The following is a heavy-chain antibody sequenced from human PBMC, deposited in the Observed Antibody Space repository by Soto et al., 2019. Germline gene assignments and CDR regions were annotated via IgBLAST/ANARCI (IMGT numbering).Heavy chain of an antibody. CDR3: ARGWGYDSNDYYYAY. J-gene: IGHJ4*02. D-gene: IGHD3-22*01. CDR1: GYTFTGYY. V-gene: IGHV1-2*02. Sequence: HVQLVQSGAEVKKPGASVKVSCNASGYTFTGYYMHWVRQAPGQGLEWMGWINPNSGGTNYAQKFQGRVTMTRDTSISTAYMELSRLRSDETAVYYCARGWGYDSNDYYYAYWGQGTLVIVSS. CDR2: INPNSGGT.